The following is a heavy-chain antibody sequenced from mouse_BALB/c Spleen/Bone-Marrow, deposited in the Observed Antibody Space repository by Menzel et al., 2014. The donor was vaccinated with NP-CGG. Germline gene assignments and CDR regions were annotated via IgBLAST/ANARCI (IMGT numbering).Heavy chain of an antibody. J-gene: IGHJ2*01. CDR3: ARDDYDDQYYFDY. Sequence: EVQRVESGGGLVKPGGSLKLSCAASGFTFSSYAMSWVRQTPEERLEWVASISSGGSTYYPDSVKGRFTISRDNARNILYLQMSSLRSEDTAMYYCARDDYDDQYYFDYWGQGTTLTVSS. D-gene: IGHD2-4*01. CDR2: ISSGGST. V-gene: IGHV5-6-5*01. CDR1: GFTFSSYA.